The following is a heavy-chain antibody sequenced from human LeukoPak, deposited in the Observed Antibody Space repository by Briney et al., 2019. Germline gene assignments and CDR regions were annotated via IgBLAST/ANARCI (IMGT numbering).Heavy chain of an antibody. J-gene: IGHJ3*02. CDR3: AKAYYYDSSGYFGAFDI. CDR2: INSDGSST. V-gene: IGHV3-74*01. D-gene: IGHD3-22*01. CDR1: GFTFSSYW. Sequence: PGGSLRLSCAASGFTFSSYWMHWVRQAPGKGLVWVSRINSDGSSTSYADSVKGRFTISRDNSKNTLYLQMNSLRAEDTAVYYCAKAYYYDSSGYFGAFDIWGQGTMVTVSS.